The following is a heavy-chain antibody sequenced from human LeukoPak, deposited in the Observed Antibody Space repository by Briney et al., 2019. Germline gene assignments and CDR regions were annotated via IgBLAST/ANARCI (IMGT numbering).Heavy chain of an antibody. CDR2: ISSSSSYI. V-gene: IGHV3-21*01. Sequence: GGSLRLSCAASGFTFSSYSMNWVRQAPGKGLEWVSSISSSSSYIYYADLVKGRFTISRDNAKNSLYLQMNSLRAEDTAVYYCARYSSSSLGDYWGQGTLVTVSS. CDR1: GFTFSSYS. J-gene: IGHJ4*02. CDR3: ARYSSSSLGDY. D-gene: IGHD6-6*01.